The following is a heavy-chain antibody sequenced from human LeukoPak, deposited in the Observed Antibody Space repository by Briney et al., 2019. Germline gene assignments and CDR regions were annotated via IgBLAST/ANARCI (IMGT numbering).Heavy chain of an antibody. CDR3: AGGGEEMATTDY. CDR2: IYYSGST. Sequence: PSETLSLTCTVSGGSISSSSYYWGWIRQPPGRGLEWIGSIYYSGSTYYNPSLKSRVTISVDTSKNQFSLKLSSVTAADTAVYYCAGGGEEMATTDYWGQGTLVTVSS. CDR1: GGSISSSSYY. D-gene: IGHD5-24*01. V-gene: IGHV4-39*07. J-gene: IGHJ4*02.